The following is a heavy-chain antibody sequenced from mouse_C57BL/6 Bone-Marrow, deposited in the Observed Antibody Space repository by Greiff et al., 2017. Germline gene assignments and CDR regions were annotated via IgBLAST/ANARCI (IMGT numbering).Heavy chain of an antibody. CDR1: GFSFNTYA. Sequence: EVKLVESGGGLVQPKGSLKLSCAASGFSFNTYAMNWVRQAPGKGFEWVARIRSKSNNYATYYADSVKDRFTISRDDSESMLYLQMNNLKTEDTAMYYCVRNWGENFDYWGQGTTLTVSS. CDR2: IRSKSNNYAT. D-gene: IGHD4-1*01. V-gene: IGHV10-1*01. J-gene: IGHJ2*01. CDR3: VRNWGENFDY.